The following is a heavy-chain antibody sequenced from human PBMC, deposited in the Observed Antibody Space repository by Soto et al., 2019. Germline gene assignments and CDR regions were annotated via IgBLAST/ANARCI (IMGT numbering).Heavy chain of an antibody. CDR3: ARSKGGVRFVPFYYYYYMDV. V-gene: IGHV1-8*01. Sequence: ASVKVSCKASGYTFTSYDINWVRQATGQGLEWMGWMNPNSGNTGYAQKFQGRVTMTRNTSISTAYMELSSPRSEDTAVYYCARSKGGVRFVPFYYYYYMDVWGKGTTVTVSS. D-gene: IGHD3-3*01. J-gene: IGHJ6*03. CDR1: GYTFTSYD. CDR2: MNPNSGNT.